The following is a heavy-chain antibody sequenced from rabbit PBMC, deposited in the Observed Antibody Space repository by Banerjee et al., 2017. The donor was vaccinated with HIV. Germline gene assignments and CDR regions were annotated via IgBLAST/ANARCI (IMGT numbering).Heavy chain of an antibody. D-gene: IGHD1-1*01. CDR1: GFSFSAAYW. Sequence: QEQLEESGGDLVKPEGSLTLTCTASGFSFSAAYWICWVRQAPGKGLEWIACIYAGSTGSTVYASWAKGRFTISKTSSTTVTLQMTSLTAADTATYFCARYASSSGYYANYFNLWGPGTLVTVS. CDR2: IYAGSTGST. J-gene: IGHJ4*01. V-gene: IGHV1S45*01. CDR3: ARYASSSGYYANYFNL.